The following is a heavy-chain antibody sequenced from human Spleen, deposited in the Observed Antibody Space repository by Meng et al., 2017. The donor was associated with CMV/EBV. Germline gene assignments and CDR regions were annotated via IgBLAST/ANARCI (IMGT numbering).Heavy chain of an antibody. J-gene: IGHJ4*02. Sequence: GESLKISCGASGFTFRSYAMHWVRQAPGKGLEWVTFIRYDGSNEYYADSVKGRFTISRDNSKNTLYLQMNGLRDEDTAVYYCAKDRRIMYYYDTYYFDSWGQGTLVTVSS. V-gene: IGHV3-30*02. CDR1: GFTFRSYA. CDR3: AKDRRIMYYYDTYYFDS. D-gene: IGHD3-22*01. CDR2: IRYDGSNE.